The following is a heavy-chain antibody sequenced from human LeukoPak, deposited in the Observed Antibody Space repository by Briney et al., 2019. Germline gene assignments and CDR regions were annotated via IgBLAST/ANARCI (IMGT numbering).Heavy chain of an antibody. CDR1: GFTFSDYL. V-gene: IGHV3-72*01. Sequence: GGSLRLSCAASGFTFSDYLMDWVRQAPGKGLEWVGRIRKKDKSYTTQYAPSVEGRFTISRDDSKSSLCLQMNSLKTEDTAVYYCSRDGSSSDWSAFDIWGQGTMVTVSS. J-gene: IGHJ3*02. D-gene: IGHD6-25*01. CDR3: SRDGSSSDWSAFDI. CDR2: IRKKDKSYTT.